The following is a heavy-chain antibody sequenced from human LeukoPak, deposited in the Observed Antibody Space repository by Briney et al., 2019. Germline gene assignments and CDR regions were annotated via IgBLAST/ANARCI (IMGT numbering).Heavy chain of an antibody. CDR1: GFTFISYS. V-gene: IGHV4-34*01. CDR3: ARGLRRVTTTPFDY. J-gene: IGHJ4*02. Sequence: GSLRLSCAASGFTFISYSMTWVRQAPGKGLEWIGEINDSGSTNYNPSLKSRVTISKDTSKNQFSLKLSSVAAADTAVYYCARGLRRVTTTPFDYWGQGTLVTVSS. CDR2: INDSGST. D-gene: IGHD4-17*01.